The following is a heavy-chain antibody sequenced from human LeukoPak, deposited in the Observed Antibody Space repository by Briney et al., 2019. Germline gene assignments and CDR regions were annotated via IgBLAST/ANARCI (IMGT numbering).Heavy chain of an antibody. CDR2: ISSSSSYI. Sequence: PGGSLRLPCAASGFTFSSYSMNWVRQAPGKGLEWVSSISSSSSYIYYADSVKGRFTISRDNAKNSLYLQMNSLRAEDTAVYYCARDNLEGDCGGDCLNGDFDIWGQGTMVTVSS. D-gene: IGHD2-21*02. V-gene: IGHV3-21*01. J-gene: IGHJ3*02. CDR3: ARDNLEGDCGGDCLNGDFDI. CDR1: GFTFSSYS.